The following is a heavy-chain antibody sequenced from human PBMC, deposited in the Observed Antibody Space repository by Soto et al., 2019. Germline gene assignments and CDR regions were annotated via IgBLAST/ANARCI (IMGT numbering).Heavy chain of an antibody. Sequence: GGSLRISCAASGFTVSSYSMNWVRQAPGKGLEWVSYISSSSSTIYYADSVKGRFTISRDNAKNSLYLQKNSLRDEDTAVYYCARDADAFDIWGQGAMVTVSS. CDR2: ISSSSSTI. CDR1: GFTVSSYS. J-gene: IGHJ3*02. V-gene: IGHV3-48*02. CDR3: ARDADAFDI.